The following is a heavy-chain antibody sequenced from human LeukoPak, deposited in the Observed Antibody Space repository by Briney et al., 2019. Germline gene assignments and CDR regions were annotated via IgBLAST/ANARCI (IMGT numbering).Heavy chain of an antibody. D-gene: IGHD3-16*01. J-gene: IGHJ4*02. CDR3: DGADF. CDR2: ISDSGGRT. V-gene: IGHV3-23*01. Sequence: GGSLRLSCAASGFTFSSLAMSWARQAPGKGLEWVSTISDSGGRTHHADSVKGRFTISRDNSKSTLYLQMNSLRPEDTAVYYCDGADFWGQGTLVTVSS. CDR1: GFTFSSLA.